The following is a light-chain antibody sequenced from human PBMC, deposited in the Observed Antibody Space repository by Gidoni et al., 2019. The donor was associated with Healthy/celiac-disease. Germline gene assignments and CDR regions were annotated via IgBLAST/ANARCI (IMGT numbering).Light chain of an antibody. V-gene: IGKV1-5*03. Sequence: DIQLTQSPSTLSASVGDRVTITCRASQSISSWLDWYQQKPGKAPKLLIYKASSLESGVPSRFSGSGSGTEFTLTISSLQPDDFATYYCQQYNSYAPTFXPXTKVEIK. CDR3: QQYNSYAPT. CDR1: QSISSW. CDR2: KAS. J-gene: IGKJ3*01.